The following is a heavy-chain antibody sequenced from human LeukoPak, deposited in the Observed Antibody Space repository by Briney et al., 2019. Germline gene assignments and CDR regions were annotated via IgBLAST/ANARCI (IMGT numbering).Heavy chain of an antibody. CDR2: IIPIFGTA. CDR3: ASLDTVWFGESG. Sequence: SVKVSCKASGYTFTGYYMHWVRQAPGQGLEWMGGIIPIFGTANYAQKFQGRVTITADKSTSTAYMELSSLRSEDTAVYYCASLDTVWFGESGWGQGTLVTVSS. V-gene: IGHV1-69*06. J-gene: IGHJ4*02. D-gene: IGHD3-10*01. CDR1: GYTFTGYY.